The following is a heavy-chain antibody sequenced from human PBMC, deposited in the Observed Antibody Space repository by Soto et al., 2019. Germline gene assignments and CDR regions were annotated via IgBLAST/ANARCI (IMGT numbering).Heavy chain of an antibody. V-gene: IGHV1-18*04. D-gene: IGHD2-2*01. CDR1: GYTFTSYG. CDR3: ATNCQSKGDFDN. J-gene: IGHJ4*02. Sequence: QVQLVQSGGEVKKPGASVKVSCKASGYTFTSYGISWVRQAPGQGLEWMGWISGYNDETNYAQRLQGRVTMTTDTSTSTAYVYLWSLRKDVPAVYYCATNCQSKGDFDNWGQGTLVTVSP. CDR2: ISGYNDET.